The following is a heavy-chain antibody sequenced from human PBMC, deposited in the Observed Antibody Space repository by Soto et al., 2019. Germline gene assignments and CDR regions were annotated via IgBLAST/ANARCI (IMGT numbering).Heavy chain of an antibody. Sequence: GESLKLSCKGSGYSFTSYWIGWVRQKPGKGLEWMGIIYPGDSDTRYSPSFQGQVTISADKSISTAYLQWSSLKASDTAMYYCARHGAITIFGVVAPNAFDIWGQGTMVTASS. CDR1: GYSFTSYW. J-gene: IGHJ3*02. D-gene: IGHD3-3*01. CDR3: ARHGAITIFGVVAPNAFDI. CDR2: IYPGDSDT. V-gene: IGHV5-51*01.